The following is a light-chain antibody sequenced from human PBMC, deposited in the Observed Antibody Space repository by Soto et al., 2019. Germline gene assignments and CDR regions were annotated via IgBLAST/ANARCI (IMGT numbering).Light chain of an antibody. J-gene: IGLJ3*02. CDR3: CSHAGTWV. V-gene: IGLV2-11*01. Sequence: QSALTQPRSVSGSPGQSVTISCTGTSSDVGGYNYVSWYQQHPGKAPKLMIYDVSKRPSGVPDRFSGSKSGNTASLTISGRQAEDEADYCRCSHAGTWVFGGGTKLTVL. CDR1: SSDVGGYNY. CDR2: DVS.